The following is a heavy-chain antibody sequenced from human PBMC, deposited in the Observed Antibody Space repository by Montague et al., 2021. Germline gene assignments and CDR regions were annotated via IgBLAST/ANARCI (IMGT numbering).Heavy chain of an antibody. CDR1: GFSLSTSGVG. Sequence: PALGKPTQTLTLTCTFSGFSLSTSGVGVGWIRQPPGKALEWPALIYWDDDKRYSPSLKSRLTITKDTSKNQVVLTMTNMDPVDTATYYCAHRQGGYDLWYWGQGTLVTVSS. J-gene: IGHJ4*02. CDR3: AHRQGGYDLWY. CDR2: IYWDDDK. D-gene: IGHD5-12*01. V-gene: IGHV2-5*02.